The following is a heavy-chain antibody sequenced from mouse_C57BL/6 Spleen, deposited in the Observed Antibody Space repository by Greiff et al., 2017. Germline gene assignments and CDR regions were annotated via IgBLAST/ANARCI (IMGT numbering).Heavy chain of an antibody. CDR2: IWGGGST. Sequence: VHLVESGPGLVAPSPSLSITCTASGFSLTSYGVDWVRQPPGKGLEWLGVIWGGGSTNYNSAHMTRLGIRKDNSKCQVFLKMNSLLTDDAAVYYCAEHGYDDDEVWFGCWGQGTLVTVSA. CDR1: GFSLTSYG. J-gene: IGHJ3*01. CDR3: AEHGYDDDEVWFGC. D-gene: IGHD2-4*01. V-gene: IGHV2-9*01.